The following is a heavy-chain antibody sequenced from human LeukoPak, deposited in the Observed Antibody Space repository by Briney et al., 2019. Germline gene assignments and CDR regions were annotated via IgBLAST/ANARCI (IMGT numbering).Heavy chain of an antibody. J-gene: IGHJ4*02. CDR1: GGTFSSYA. V-gene: IGHV1-69*05. D-gene: IGHD3-22*01. Sequence: SVKVPCKASGGTFSSYAISWVRQAPGQGLEWMGRIIPIFGTANYAQKFQGRVTITTDESTSTAYMELSSLRPEDTAVYYCASGYYYDSSGYYWGQGTLIAVSS. CDR2: IIPIFGTA. CDR3: ASGYYYDSSGYY.